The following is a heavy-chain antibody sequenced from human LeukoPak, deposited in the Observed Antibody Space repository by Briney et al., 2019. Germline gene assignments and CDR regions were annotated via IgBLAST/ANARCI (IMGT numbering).Heavy chain of an antibody. CDR3: ARRGVGARRGEVDY. V-gene: IGHV5-51*01. D-gene: IGHD1-26*01. Sequence: GESLQISCKGSGYLFTSYWIGWVRQLPGKGLERMGISYPGDSDTRYSPSFQGQVTISADKSISTPYLQWSSLKASDTAMYYCARRGVGARRGEVDYWGQGTLVTVSS. CDR1: GYLFTSYW. CDR2: SYPGDSDT. J-gene: IGHJ4*02.